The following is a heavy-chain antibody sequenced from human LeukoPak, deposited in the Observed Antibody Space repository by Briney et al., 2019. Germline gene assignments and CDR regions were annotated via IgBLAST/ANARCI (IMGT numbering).Heavy chain of an antibody. V-gene: IGHV4-34*01. CDR2: INHSGST. CDR1: GGSFSGYY. Sequence: SETLSLTCAVYGGSFSGYYWSWIRQPPGKGLEWIGEINHSGSTNYNPSLKSRVTISVDTSKNQFSLKLSSVTAADTAVYYCARGQDYWGQGTLVTVSS. J-gene: IGHJ4*02. CDR3: ARGQDY.